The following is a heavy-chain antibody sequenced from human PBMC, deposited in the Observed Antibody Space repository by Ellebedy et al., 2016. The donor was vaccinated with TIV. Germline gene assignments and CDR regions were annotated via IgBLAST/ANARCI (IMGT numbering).Heavy chain of an antibody. CDR3: ARVRRGSSGMDV. Sequence: ASVKVSCKASGYTFTGNYIHWVRQAPGQGLEWMGWINPDSGSTNFAQRFQGRVTMTGDTSVNTAYMELSRLESDDTAVYYCARVRRGSSGMDVWGQGTTVTVS. D-gene: IGHD6-13*01. CDR2: INPDSGST. V-gene: IGHV1-2*02. CDR1: GYTFTGNY. J-gene: IGHJ6*02.